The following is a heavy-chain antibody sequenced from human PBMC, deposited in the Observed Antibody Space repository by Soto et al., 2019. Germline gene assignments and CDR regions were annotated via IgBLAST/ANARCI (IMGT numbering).Heavy chain of an antibody. J-gene: IGHJ6*02. CDR2: ISPYNSNT. Sequence: QVQLVQSGAEVKKPGASVKVSCKASGYTFTSYGITWVRQAPGQGLEWMGWISPYNSNTKYAQKFQARVTMTTDTSTSTAYMELRSLRSDDTAVYYCARGHWVDYYYGMDVWGQGTTVTVSS. CDR3: ARGHWVDYYYGMDV. CDR1: GYTFTSYG. D-gene: IGHD7-27*01. V-gene: IGHV1-18*01.